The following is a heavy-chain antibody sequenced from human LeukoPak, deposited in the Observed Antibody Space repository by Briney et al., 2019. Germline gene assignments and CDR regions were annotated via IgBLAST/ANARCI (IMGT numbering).Heavy chain of an antibody. CDR2: INPSGGST. CDR3: ARDLSSSWYGGYNWFDP. CDR1: GYTFTSYY. D-gene: IGHD6-13*01. V-gene: IGHV1-46*01. J-gene: IGHJ5*02. Sequence: ASVKVSCKASGYTFTSYYMHWVRQAPGQGLEWMGIINPSGGSTTYAQRFQGRVTMTRDLSISTAYMELSRLRSDDTAVYYCARDLSSSWYGGYNWFDPWGQGTLVTVSS.